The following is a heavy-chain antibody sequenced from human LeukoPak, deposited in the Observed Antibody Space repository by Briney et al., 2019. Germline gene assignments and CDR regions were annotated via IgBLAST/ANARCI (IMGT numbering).Heavy chain of an antibody. CDR3: ARDQLLWFGELSCGLDS. CDR1: GFTFSSYS. D-gene: IGHD3-10*01. CDR2: ISSSGTTI. V-gene: IGHV3-48*01. Sequence: GSLILSCAASGFTFSSYSMNWVRQAPGKGLEWVSYISSSGTTIYYAASVKGRFTISRDNAKNSLYLQMNSLRAEDTAVYYCARDQLLWFGELSCGLDSWGQGTLVTVSS. J-gene: IGHJ4*02.